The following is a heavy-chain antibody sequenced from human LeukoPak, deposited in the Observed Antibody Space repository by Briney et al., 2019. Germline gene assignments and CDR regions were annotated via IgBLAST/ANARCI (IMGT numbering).Heavy chain of an antibody. CDR2: ISSSSSYI. J-gene: IGHJ3*02. Sequence: GGSLRLPCAASGFTFSSYSMNWVRQAPGKGLEWVSSISSSSSYIYYADSVKGRFTISRDNSKNTLYLQMNSLRAEDTAVYYCAREGSGIPDAFDIWGQGTMVTVSS. CDR3: AREGSGIPDAFDI. CDR1: GFTFSSYS. V-gene: IGHV3-21*04.